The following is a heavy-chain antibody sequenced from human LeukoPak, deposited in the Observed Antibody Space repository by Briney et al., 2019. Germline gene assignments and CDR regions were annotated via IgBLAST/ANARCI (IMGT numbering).Heavy chain of an antibody. CDR2: ISWNSGSI. V-gene: IGHV3-9*01. J-gene: IGHJ4*02. CDR3: ARAYGDTDYYFDY. Sequence: PGRSLRLSCAASGFTFDDYAMHWVRQAPGKGLEWVSGISWNSGSIGYADSVKGRFTISRDNAKNSLYLQMNSLRAEDTAVYYCARAYGDTDYYFDYWGQGTLVTVSS. D-gene: IGHD4-17*01. CDR1: GFTFDDYA.